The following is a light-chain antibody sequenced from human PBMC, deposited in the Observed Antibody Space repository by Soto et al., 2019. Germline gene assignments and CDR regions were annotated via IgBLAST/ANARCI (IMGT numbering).Light chain of an antibody. V-gene: IGKV1-12*01. J-gene: IGKJ4*01. Sequence: IQMTQSPSSVSASVGDTVTITCRASRGIGSWLAWYHQIPGKAPKLLIYSASSLQSGTPSRFTGRGSGAAFTLTITNLQPEDVGVYHCQQASSFPLTFGGGTKVDIK. CDR1: RGIGSW. CDR3: QQASSFPLT. CDR2: SAS.